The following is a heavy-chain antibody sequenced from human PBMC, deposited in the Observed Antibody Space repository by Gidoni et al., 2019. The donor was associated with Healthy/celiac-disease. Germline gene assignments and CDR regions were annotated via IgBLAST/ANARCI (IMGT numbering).Heavy chain of an antibody. V-gene: IGHV3-9*01. CDR1: GFTFDDYA. Sequence: EVQLVESGGGLVQPGRSLRLSCAASGFTFDDYAMHWVRQAPGKGLGWVSGISWNSGSIGYADSVKGRVTISRDNAKNSLYLQMNSLRAEDTALYYCAKELGGWWGPFDYWGQGTLVTVSS. D-gene: IGHD2-21*02. J-gene: IGHJ4*02. CDR2: ISWNSGSI. CDR3: AKELGGWWGPFDY.